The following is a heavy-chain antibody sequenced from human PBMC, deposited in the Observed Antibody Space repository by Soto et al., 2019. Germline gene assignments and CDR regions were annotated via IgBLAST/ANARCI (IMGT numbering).Heavy chain of an antibody. D-gene: IGHD3-3*01. Sequence: QVQLVESGGGVVQPGRSLRLSCAASGFTFSGYGMHWVRQAPGKGLEWVAVISYDGSNKYYADSVKGRFTISRDNSKNTLYLQMNSLRAEDTAVYYCAKANYDFWSGYYSGWFDPWGQGTLFTVAS. CDR3: AKANYDFWSGYYSGWFDP. J-gene: IGHJ5*02. V-gene: IGHV3-30*18. CDR1: GFTFSGYG. CDR2: ISYDGSNK.